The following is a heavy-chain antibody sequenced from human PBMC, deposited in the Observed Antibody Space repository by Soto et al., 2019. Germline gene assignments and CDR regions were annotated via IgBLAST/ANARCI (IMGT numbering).Heavy chain of an antibody. V-gene: IGHV3-15*07. J-gene: IGHJ6*02. CDR2: IKSKTDGGTT. Sequence: GGSLRLSCAASGFTFSSYSMNWVRQAPGKELEWVGRIKSKTDGGTTDYAAPVKGRFTISRDDSKNTLYLQMNSLKTEDTAVYYCTRLVVPAPPDVWGQGTTVTVSS. D-gene: IGHD6-6*01. CDR1: GFTFSSYS. CDR3: TRLVVPAPPDV.